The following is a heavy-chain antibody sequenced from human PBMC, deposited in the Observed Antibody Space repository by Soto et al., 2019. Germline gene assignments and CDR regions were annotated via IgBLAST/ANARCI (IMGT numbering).Heavy chain of an antibody. J-gene: IGHJ4*02. Sequence: PGGSLRLSCAASGFTFSDYYMSWIRQAPGKGLEWVSCISSSGSTIYYADSVKGRFTISRDNAKNSLYLQMNSLRAEDTAVYYCARPVDTAMSSIYWGQGTLVTVSS. CDR1: GFTFSDYY. V-gene: IGHV3-11*01. CDR3: ARPVDTAMSSIY. CDR2: ISSSGSTI. D-gene: IGHD5-18*01.